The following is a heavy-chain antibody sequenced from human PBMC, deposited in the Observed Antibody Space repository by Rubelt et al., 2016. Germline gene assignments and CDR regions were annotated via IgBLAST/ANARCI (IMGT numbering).Heavy chain of an antibody. CDR3: ARSPRYDFEDNWFDP. CDR1: GYTFTSYY. Sequence: QVQLVQSGAEVKKPGASVKVSCKASGYTFTSYYMHWVRQAPGQGLEWMGIINPSGGSTSYAKKFQGGVTMTRDTSTSTVYMELSSLRSEDTAVYYCARSPRYDFEDNWFDPWGQGTLVTVSS. CDR2: INPSGGST. J-gene: IGHJ5*02. D-gene: IGHD3-3*01. V-gene: IGHV1-46*01.